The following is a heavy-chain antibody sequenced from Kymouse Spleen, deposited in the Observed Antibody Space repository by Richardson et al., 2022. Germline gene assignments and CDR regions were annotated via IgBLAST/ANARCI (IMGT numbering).Heavy chain of an antibody. V-gene: IGHV4-39*01. CDR1: GGSISSSSYY. Sequence: QLQLQESGPGLVKPSETLSLTCTVSGGSISSSSYYWGWIRQPPGKGLEWIGSIYYSGSTYYNPSLKSRVTISVDTSKNQFSLKLSSVTAADTAVYYCARQLRFGELWWYFDLWGRGTLVTVSS. J-gene: IGHJ2*01. D-gene: IGHD3-10*01. CDR3: ARQLRFGELWWYFDL. CDR2: IYYSGST.